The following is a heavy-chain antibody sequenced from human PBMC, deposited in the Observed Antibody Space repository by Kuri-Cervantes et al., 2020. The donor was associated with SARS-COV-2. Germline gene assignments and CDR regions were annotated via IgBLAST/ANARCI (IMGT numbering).Heavy chain of an antibody. V-gene: IGHV4-38-2*01. D-gene: IGHD1-26*01. Sequence: SETLSLTCAVSGYSISSGYYWGWIRQPPGKGLEWIGSIYHSGSTYYNPSLKSRVTISVDTSKNQFSLKLSSVTAADTAVYYCARGAWGYHPDYWGQGTLVTVSS. CDR3: ARGAWGYHPDY. CDR2: IYHSGST. CDR1: GYSISSGYY. J-gene: IGHJ4*02.